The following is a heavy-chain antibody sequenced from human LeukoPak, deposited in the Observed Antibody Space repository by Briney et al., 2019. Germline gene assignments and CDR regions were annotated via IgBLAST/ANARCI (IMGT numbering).Heavy chain of an antibody. CDR3: ARTLYSSSFLQNWFDP. Sequence: PSETLSLTCTVSGGSISSYYWSWIRQPAGKGLEWIGRIYTSGSTNYNPSLKSRVTMSVDTSKNQFPLKLSSVTAADTAVYYCARTLYSSSFLQNWFDPWGQGTLVTVSS. V-gene: IGHV4-4*07. CDR1: GGSISSYY. CDR2: IYTSGST. D-gene: IGHD6-13*01. J-gene: IGHJ5*02.